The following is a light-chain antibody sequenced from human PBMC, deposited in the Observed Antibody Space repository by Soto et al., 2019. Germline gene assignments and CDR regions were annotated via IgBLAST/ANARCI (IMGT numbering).Light chain of an antibody. Sequence: QSALTQPASVSGSPGQSITISCTATSSDIGDYNFVSWYQQHPGKAPKLMIYDVSNRPSGVSNRFSGSKSGNTASLTIFGLQAEDQADYYCSSYTTTLGVVFVGGTKLTVL. CDR1: SSDIGDYNF. V-gene: IGLV2-14*03. J-gene: IGLJ3*02. CDR2: DVS. CDR3: SSYTTTLGVV.